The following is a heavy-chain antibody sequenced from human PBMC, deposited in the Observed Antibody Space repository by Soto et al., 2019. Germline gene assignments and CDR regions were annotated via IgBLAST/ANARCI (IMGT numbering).Heavy chain of an antibody. CDR2: INHSGST. CDR1: GGSFSGYY. D-gene: IGHD6-13*01. CDR3: ARGQSIAAAGRLRYGMDV. Sequence: SETLSLTCAVYGGSFSGYYLSWIRQPPGKGLEWIGEINHSGSTNYNPSLKSRVTISVDTSKNQFSLKLSSVTAADTAVYYCARGQSIAAAGRLRYGMDVWGQGTTVTVSS. J-gene: IGHJ6*02. V-gene: IGHV4-34*01.